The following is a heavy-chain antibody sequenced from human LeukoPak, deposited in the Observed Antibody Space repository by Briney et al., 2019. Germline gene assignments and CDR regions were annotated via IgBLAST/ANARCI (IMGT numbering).Heavy chain of an antibody. V-gene: IGHV3-11*01. J-gene: IGHJ4*02. CDR2: ISSSGRTI. Sequence: PGGSLRLSCAASGFTFSDYYMSWIRQAPGQGLEWVSYISSSGRTIHYADSVKGRFTISRDNAKNSLYLQMNSLRAEDTALYYCAKGQLYSYGKGDFDYWGQGILVTVSS. CDR3: AKGQLYSYGKGDFDY. D-gene: IGHD5-18*01. CDR1: GFTFSDYY.